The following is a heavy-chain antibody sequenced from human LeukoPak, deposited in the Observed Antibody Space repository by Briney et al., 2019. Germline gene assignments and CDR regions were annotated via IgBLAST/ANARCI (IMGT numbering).Heavy chain of an antibody. Sequence: GGSLRLSCAASGFTFSNYYMNWVRQAPAKGLEWVSSISDSSCYKYYADAVRGRFTISRDNAKNSLYLQMNSLRAEDTAMYYCARDTVATKYYYYMDVWGKGTTVTVSS. J-gene: IGHJ6*03. CDR3: ARDTVATKYYYYMDV. V-gene: IGHV3-21*01. D-gene: IGHD4-17*01. CDR2: ISDSSCYK. CDR1: GFTFSNYY.